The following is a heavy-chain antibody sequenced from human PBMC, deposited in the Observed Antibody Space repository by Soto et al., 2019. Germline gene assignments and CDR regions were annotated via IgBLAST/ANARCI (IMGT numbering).Heavy chain of an antibody. J-gene: IGHJ6*02. CDR1: VGSFSSYY. V-gene: IGHV4-4*07. CDR2: IDTNGST. CDR3: ARQGRRTGTTYYYYYGMDV. D-gene: IGHD1-7*01. Sequence: SAPLSLTRTVSVGSFSSYYWSWTRQPAVKGLEGSGRIDTNGSTNYNPALKSRVTMSVDTSKNQFSLKLSSVTAADAAVYYCARQGRRTGTTYYYYYGMDVWGQGTTVT.